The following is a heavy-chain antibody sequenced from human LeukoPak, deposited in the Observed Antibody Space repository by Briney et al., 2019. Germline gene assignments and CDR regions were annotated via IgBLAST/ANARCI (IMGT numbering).Heavy chain of an antibody. Sequence: SGPTLVKPTQTLTLTRTFSGFSLSTSGVGVGWIRQPPGRALEWRALIYWDDDKRYSPSLKSRLTITKDTSKNQVDLTMTNMDPVDTAPYYCAHRGGVGYSGTEFDYWGQGTLVTVSS. V-gene: IGHV2-5*02. CDR1: GFSLSTSGVG. CDR2: IYWDDDK. J-gene: IGHJ4*02. CDR3: AHRGGVGYSGTEFDY. D-gene: IGHD1-26*01.